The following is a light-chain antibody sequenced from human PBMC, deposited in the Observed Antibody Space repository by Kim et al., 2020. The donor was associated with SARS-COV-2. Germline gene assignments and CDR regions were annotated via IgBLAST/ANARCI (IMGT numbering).Light chain of an antibody. CDR1: QSVASSY. Sequence: SPGESATLACRASQSVASSYFASYQQRPRQSPRLLIYGASSRATGTPDRFIGSGSGTDFTLTISRLEPEDFAVYYCQQYGGSPRTFGQGTKVDIK. J-gene: IGKJ1*01. CDR2: GAS. CDR3: QQYGGSPRT. V-gene: IGKV3-20*01.